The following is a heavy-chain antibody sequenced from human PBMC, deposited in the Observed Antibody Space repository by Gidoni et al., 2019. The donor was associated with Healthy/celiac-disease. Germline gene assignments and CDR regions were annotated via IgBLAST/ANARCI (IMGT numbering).Heavy chain of an antibody. D-gene: IGHD6-19*01. CDR3: ERIRYSSGYHFDY. V-gene: IGHV2-70*15. CDR2: IDWDDDK. Sequence: QVTLRESGPALVKPTQTLTLTCTFSGFSLSTSGMCVSWIRQPPGKALEWLARIDWDDDKYYSTSLKTRLNISKDTSKNQVVLTMTNMDPVDTATYYCERIRYSSGYHFDYWGQGTLVTVSS. J-gene: IGHJ4*02. CDR1: GFSLSTSGMC.